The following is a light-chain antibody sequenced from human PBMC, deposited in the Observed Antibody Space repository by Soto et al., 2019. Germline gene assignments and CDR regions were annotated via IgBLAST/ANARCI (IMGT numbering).Light chain of an antibody. CDR2: DVS. Sequence: QSVLTQPASVSGSPGQSITISCTGTSSDVGGYNCVSWYQQHPGKAPKLMIYDVSNRPSGVSNRFSGSKSGNTASLTISGLQAEDEADYYCSSYTSSSLGVFGTGTKLTVL. V-gene: IGLV2-14*01. CDR3: SSYTSSSLGV. J-gene: IGLJ1*01. CDR1: SSDVGGYNC.